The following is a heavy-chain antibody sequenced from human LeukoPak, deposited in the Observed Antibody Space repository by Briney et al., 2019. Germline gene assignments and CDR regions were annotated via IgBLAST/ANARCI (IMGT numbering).Heavy chain of an antibody. D-gene: IGHD6-6*01. V-gene: IGHV4-59*01. Sequence: SETLSLTCTVSGGSISSYCWGWIRQPPGKGLEWIRYIYYSGSTNYNPSLKSRVTISVDTSKNQFSLKLSSVTAADTAVYYCARVDPDSSSTLEVFDYWGQGTLVTVSS. CDR1: GGSISSYC. CDR3: ARVDPDSSSTLEVFDY. CDR2: IYYSGST. J-gene: IGHJ4*02.